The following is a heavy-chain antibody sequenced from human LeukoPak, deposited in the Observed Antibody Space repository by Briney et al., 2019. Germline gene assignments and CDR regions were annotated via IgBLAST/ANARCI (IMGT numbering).Heavy chain of an antibody. CDR3: TREQARYGDFDY. Sequence: SETLSLTCTVSGGSIRSYYWSWIRQPPGKGLEWIGYIDYSGSTNYNPSLKSRVTISVDTSKNQFSLNLSSVTAADTAVYYCTREQARYGDFDYWGQGTLVTVSS. D-gene: IGHD4-17*01. V-gene: IGHV4-59*01. CDR2: IDYSGST. CDR1: GGSIRSYY. J-gene: IGHJ4*02.